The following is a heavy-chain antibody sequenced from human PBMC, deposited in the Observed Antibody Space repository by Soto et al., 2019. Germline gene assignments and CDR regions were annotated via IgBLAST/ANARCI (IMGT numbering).Heavy chain of an antibody. Sequence: QVQLVQSGAEVQKPGSSVKVSCKASGGTFGSYAIRWVRQAPGQGLEWMGGIIPITATANYAQKFQGRVTITADESTSTASMQLSSLRSEDTAVYYCARSQGSSTSLEIYYYYYYGKDVWGQGTTVTVSS. CDR2: IIPITATA. D-gene: IGHD2-2*01. J-gene: IGHJ6*02. CDR1: GGTFGSYA. CDR3: ARSQGSSTSLEIYYYYYYGKDV. V-gene: IGHV1-69*01.